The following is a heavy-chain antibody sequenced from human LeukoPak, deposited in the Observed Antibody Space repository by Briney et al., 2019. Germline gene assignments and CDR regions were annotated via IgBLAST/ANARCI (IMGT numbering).Heavy chain of an antibody. D-gene: IGHD5-24*01. CDR2: LYSGGST. CDR3: TRVGYIDEGIDY. CDR1: GITVSNNY. V-gene: IGHV3-53*01. Sequence: GGSLRLSCAASGITVSNNYMSWVRQAPGKGLEWVSVLYSGGSTYYADSVKGRFTISRDNAKNSLYLQMNSLRAEDTAIYYCTRVGYIDEGIDYWGQGTLVTVSS. J-gene: IGHJ4*02.